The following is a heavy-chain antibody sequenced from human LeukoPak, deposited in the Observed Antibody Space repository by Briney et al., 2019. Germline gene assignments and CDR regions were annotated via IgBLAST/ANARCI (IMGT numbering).Heavy chain of an antibody. D-gene: IGHD6-19*01. CDR1: GFTFSSYW. V-gene: IGHV3-7*01. J-gene: IGHJ5*02. Sequence: GGSLRLSCAASGFTFSSYWISWVRQAPGKGLEWVANIKQDGSEKYYVDSVKGRFTISRDNAKNSLYLQMNSLRAEDTAVYYCARGPSGWFPEGWFDPWGQGTLVTVSS. CDR3: ARGPSGWFPEGWFDP. CDR2: IKQDGSEK.